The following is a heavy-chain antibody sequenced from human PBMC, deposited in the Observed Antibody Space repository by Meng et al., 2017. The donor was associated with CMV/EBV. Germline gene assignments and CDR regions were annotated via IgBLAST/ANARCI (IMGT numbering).Heavy chain of an antibody. CDR3: ARIAAAGRFDY. CDR2: IYWDDDK. J-gene: IGHJ4*02. Sequence: HITLKQSCTSLVKPTPTLTLTCTFSGFSRSTSGVGVGWIRQPPGKALEWLALIYWDDDKRYSPSLKSRLTITKDTSKNQVVLTMTNMDPVDTATYYCARIAAAGRFDYWGQGTLVTVSS. D-gene: IGHD6-13*01. V-gene: IGHV2-5*02. CDR1: GFSRSTSGVG.